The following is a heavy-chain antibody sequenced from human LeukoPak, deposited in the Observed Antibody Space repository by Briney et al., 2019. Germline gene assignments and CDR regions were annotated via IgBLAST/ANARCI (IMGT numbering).Heavy chain of an antibody. CDR1: GYTFTSYD. D-gene: IGHD2-2*01. CDR2: MNPNSGNT. CDR3: ARTYQLLDKDYYYYGMDV. V-gene: IGHV1-8*01. Sequence: ASVKVSCKASGYTFTSYDINWVRQATGQGLEWMGWMNPNSGNTGYAQKFQGRVTMTRNTSISTAYMELSSLRSEDTAVYYCARTYQLLDKDYYYYGMDVWGQGTTVTVSS. J-gene: IGHJ6*02.